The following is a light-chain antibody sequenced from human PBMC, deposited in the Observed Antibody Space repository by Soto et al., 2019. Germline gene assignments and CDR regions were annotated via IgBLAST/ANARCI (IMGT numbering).Light chain of an antibody. V-gene: IGLV2-11*01. CDR2: DVS. Sequence: QSALTQPASVSGSPGQSITISCSGSSSDIGAYDYVSWYQQHPGKAPKLLIYDVSKRPSGVPDRFSGSKSGNTASLTISGLQAEDEVDYYCCSYAGSYTLVFGGGTKLTVL. CDR3: CSYAGSYTLV. J-gene: IGLJ3*02. CDR1: SSDIGAYDY.